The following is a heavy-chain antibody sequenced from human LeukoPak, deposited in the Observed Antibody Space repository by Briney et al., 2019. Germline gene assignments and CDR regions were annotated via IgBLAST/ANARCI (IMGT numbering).Heavy chain of an antibody. CDR1: GGTFSSYA. Sequence: SVKVSCKASGGTFSSYAISWVRQAPGQGLEWMGGIIPIFGTANYAQKFQGRVTITADESTSTAYMELSSLRSEDTAVYYCASPYSNYDDWSDPWGQGTLVTVSS. V-gene: IGHV1-69*01. D-gene: IGHD4-11*01. J-gene: IGHJ5*02. CDR3: ASPYSNYDDWSDP. CDR2: IIPIFGTA.